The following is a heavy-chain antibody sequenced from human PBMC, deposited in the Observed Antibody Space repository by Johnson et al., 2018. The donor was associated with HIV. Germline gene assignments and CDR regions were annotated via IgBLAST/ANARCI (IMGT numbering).Heavy chain of an antibody. CDR2: IYSGGRT. J-gene: IGHJ3*01. D-gene: IGHD4-17*01. Sequence: QVQLVESGGGVVQPGRSLRLSCAASGFTFSNYGMHWVRQAPGKGLEWVSLIYSGGRTYYADSVKGRFTIARDNSKNPLYLQMNTRRAEDTAVYYCAKDCGDYGANLGAFDVWGQGTMVTVSS. CDR3: AKDCGDYGANLGAFDV. V-gene: IGHV3-NL1*01. CDR1: GFTFSNYG.